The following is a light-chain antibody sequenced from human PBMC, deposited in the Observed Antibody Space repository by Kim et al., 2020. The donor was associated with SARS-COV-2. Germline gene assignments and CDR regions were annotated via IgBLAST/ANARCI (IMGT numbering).Light chain of an antibody. V-gene: IGKV3-15*01. CDR2: GAS. CDR3: QQYNDWPPGDT. Sequence: EIVLTQSPATLSVSPGERATLSCRASQSISNNLAWYQHKPGQAPRLLIYGASTRATGIPARFSDSGSGTDFTLTVSSLQSEDFAVYYCQQYNDWPPGDTFGQGTKLEI. CDR1: QSISNN. J-gene: IGKJ2*01.